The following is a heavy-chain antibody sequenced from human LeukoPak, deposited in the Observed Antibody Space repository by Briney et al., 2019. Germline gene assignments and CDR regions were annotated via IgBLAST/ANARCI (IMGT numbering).Heavy chain of an antibody. CDR2: INSDGSST. J-gene: IGHJ4*02. D-gene: IGHD4-17*01. CDR1: GFTFSSYW. CDR3: ARVGGLTVTTDFYDY. Sequence: GGSLRLSCAASGFTFSSYWMHWVRQAPGKGLVWVSRINSDGSSTSYADSVKGRFTISRDNAKNTLYLQMNSLRAEDTAVYYCARVGGLTVTTDFYDYWGQGTLVTVSS. V-gene: IGHV3-74*01.